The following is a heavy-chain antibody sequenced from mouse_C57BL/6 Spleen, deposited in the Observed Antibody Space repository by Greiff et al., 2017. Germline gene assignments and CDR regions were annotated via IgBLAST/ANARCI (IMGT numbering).Heavy chain of an antibody. Sequence: QVQLQQPGAELVRPGSSVKLSCKASGYTFTSYWMDWVKQRPGQGLEWIGNIYPSDSDTHYNQKFKDKATLTEDKSTSTAYMQLSSLTSEDSAVYYWARYGGPRIYAMDYWGQGTSVTVSS. V-gene: IGHV1-61*01. CDR1: GYTFTSYW. CDR3: ARYGGPRIYAMDY. D-gene: IGHD1-1*01. J-gene: IGHJ4*01. CDR2: IYPSDSDT.